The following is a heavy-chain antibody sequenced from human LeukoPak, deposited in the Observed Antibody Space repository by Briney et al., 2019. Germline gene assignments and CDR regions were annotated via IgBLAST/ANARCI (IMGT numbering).Heavy chain of an antibody. CDR2: ISAYNGNA. V-gene: IGHV1-18*01. D-gene: IGHD2-2*01. CDR3: ARVGEYCTSASCHDY. Sequence: ASVKVSCKTSGYTFTNYGISWVRQAPGQGLEWMGWISAYNGNADYAQNLQGRVTMTTDTPTSTAYMELRSLTSDDSAVYYCARVGEYCTSASCHDYWGQGTLVTVSS. CDR1: GYTFTNYG. J-gene: IGHJ4*02.